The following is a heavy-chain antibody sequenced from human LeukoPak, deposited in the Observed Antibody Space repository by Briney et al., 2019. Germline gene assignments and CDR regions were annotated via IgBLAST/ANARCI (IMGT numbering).Heavy chain of an antibody. CDR1: GGTFSSYT. Sequence: ASVKISCKASGGTFSSYTISWVRQAPGPGLEWMGRIIPILGIANYAQKFQGRVTITADKSTSTAYMELSSLRSEDTVVYYCARGYSSGWYFPPIDYWGQGTLVTVSS. CDR3: ARGYSSGWYFPPIDY. D-gene: IGHD6-19*01. J-gene: IGHJ4*02. CDR2: IIPILGIA. V-gene: IGHV1-69*02.